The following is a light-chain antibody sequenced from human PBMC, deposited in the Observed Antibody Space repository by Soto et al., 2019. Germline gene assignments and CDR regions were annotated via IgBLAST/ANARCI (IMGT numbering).Light chain of an antibody. CDR1: QGIRHD. Sequence: DIQMTQSPSSLSAYVGDIVTITCRASQGIRHDLGWYQQKPGKAPKRLIYSASSLQSGVPPRISGSGSGKEFTITISSLQPEDFATYYCQQYSRLWSFGQGTKVDIK. V-gene: IGKV1-17*01. J-gene: IGKJ1*01. CDR3: QQYSRLWS. CDR2: SAS.